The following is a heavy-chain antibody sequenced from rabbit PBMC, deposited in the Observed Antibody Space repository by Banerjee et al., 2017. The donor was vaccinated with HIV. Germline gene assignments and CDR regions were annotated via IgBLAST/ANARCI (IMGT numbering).Heavy chain of an antibody. CDR3: ARDWAGSGGGRITFDL. V-gene: IGHV1S45*01. D-gene: IGHD4-2*01. Sequence: QQQLEESGGGLVKPEGSLTLSCTASGFSFSNKYVMCWVRQAPGKGLEWIACINTSTGNTVYASWAKGRFTISKTSSTTVTLQMTSLTAADTATYFCARDWAGSGGGRITFDLWGQGTLVTVS. CDR1: GFSFSNKYV. J-gene: IGHJ4*01. CDR2: INTSTGNT.